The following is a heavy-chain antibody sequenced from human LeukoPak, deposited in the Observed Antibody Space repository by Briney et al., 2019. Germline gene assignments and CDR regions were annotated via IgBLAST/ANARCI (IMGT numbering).Heavy chain of an antibody. Sequence: PSETLSLTCTVSGGSTSSYYWSWVRQPPGKGLEWIGYIYYSGSTNYNPSLKSRVTISVDTSKNQFSLKLSSVTAADTAVYYCARAQGYSYGADYWGQGTLVTVSS. J-gene: IGHJ4*02. V-gene: IGHV4-59*01. CDR2: IYYSGST. CDR3: ARAQGYSYGADY. CDR1: GGSTSSYY. D-gene: IGHD5-18*01.